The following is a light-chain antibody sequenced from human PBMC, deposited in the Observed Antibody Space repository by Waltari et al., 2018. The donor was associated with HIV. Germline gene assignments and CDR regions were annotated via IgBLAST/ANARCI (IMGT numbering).Light chain of an antibody. V-gene: IGLV8-61*01. CDR2: NTN. J-gene: IGLJ2*01. Sequence: QTVVTPAPSFSVSPGGTVTPTCGLISGSVPTTYYPSRYQHTPGQAPRTLIYNTNTRSSGVPDRFSGSILGNKAALNITGAQADDECDYYCVLYMGSGISVFGGGTKLTVL. CDR1: SGSVPTTYY. CDR3: VLYMGSGISV.